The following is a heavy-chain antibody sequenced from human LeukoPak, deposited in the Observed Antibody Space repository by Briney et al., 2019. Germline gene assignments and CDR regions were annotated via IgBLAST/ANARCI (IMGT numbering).Heavy chain of an antibody. CDR1: GFSVSSHY. J-gene: IGHJ3*01. CDR2: INSDGSST. D-gene: IGHD4-17*01. V-gene: IGHV3-74*01. Sequence: PGGSLRLSCAASGFSVSSHYMNWVRQAPGKGLVWVSRINSDGSSTSYADSVKGRFTISRDNAKNTLYLQMNSLGAEDTAVYYCARAERDDYGAYGWGQGTMVTVSS. CDR3: ARAERDDYGAYG.